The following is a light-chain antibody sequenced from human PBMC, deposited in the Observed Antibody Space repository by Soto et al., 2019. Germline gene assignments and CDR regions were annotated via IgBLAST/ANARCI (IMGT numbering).Light chain of an antibody. V-gene: IGKV1-33*01. CDR3: QQYDNLPLT. Sequence: DIPMTQSPSSLSASVGDRVTITCRASQDIRNYLNWYQQKPGKAPKLLIYDTSNLETGVPSRFSGSGSGTDFSFTISNLQPEDVAVYYCQQYDNLPLTFGGGTKVEIK. CDR2: DTS. CDR1: QDIRNY. J-gene: IGKJ4*02.